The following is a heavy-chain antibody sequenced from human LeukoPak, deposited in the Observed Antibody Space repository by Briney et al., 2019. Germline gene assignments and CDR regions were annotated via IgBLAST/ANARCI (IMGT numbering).Heavy chain of an antibody. CDR1: GDSISSNNW. CDR2: ISHSGST. Sequence: SETLSLTCAVSGDSISSNNWWSWGRQPPGKGREWIGEISHSGSTNYNPSLKSRVTISVDTSKNQFSLKLSSVTAADTAVYYCARGDPPHLSEYMELWGQGTLVTVSS. CDR3: ARGDPPHLSEYMEL. V-gene: IGHV4-4*02. J-gene: IGHJ4*02. D-gene: IGHD1-7*01.